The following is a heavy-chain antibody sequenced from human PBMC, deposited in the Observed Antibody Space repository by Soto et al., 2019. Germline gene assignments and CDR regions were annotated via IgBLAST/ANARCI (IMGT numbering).Heavy chain of an antibody. V-gene: IGHV3-30*18. D-gene: IGHD3-10*01. CDR2: ISYDESNK. J-gene: IGHJ6*02. CDR3: AKDMDGQDYYGMDV. CDR1: GFTFRSYG. Sequence: QVQLVESGGGVVQSGRSLRLSCAASGFTFRSYGMHWVRQAPGKGLEWVAVISYDESNKHYSESVKGRFTISRDYSKNTLYLQMNSLRAEDTAVYYCAKDMDGQDYYGMDVWGQGTTVTVSS.